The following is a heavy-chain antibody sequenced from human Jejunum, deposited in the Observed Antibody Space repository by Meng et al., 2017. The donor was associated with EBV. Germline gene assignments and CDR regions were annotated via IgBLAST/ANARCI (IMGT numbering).Heavy chain of an antibody. CDR2: ISSTTTYI. J-gene: IGHJ4*02. Sequence: VQRVESGGGLVKPGGSLRLSCAASGFDFNIYALTWVRQAPGKGLEWVSVISSTTTYIYYADSVRGRFTISRDNAENSLYLQMNSLRADDTAVYYCARYSSGWHSDVDYWGQGTLVTVSS. V-gene: IGHV3-21*01. CDR3: ARYSSGWHSDVDY. CDR1: GFDFNIYA. D-gene: IGHD6-19*01.